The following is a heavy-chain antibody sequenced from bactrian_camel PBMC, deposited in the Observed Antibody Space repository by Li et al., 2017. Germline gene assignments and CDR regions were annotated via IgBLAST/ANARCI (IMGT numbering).Heavy chain of an antibody. CDR3: ASALIPDCSSSSWCHSFGY. V-gene: IGHV3S40*01. CDR2: ITHTGDSA. D-gene: IGHD3*01. Sequence: DVQLVESGGGLVQPGGSLRLSCETSGFTFSAYDMSWVRQAPWKGLEWVSAITHTGDSAYYADSVKGRFTISRDNAKNTVYLQLNSLKTEDTAVYYCASALIPDCSSSSWCHSFGYWGQGTQVTVS. CDR1: GFTFSAYD. J-gene: IGHJ6*01.